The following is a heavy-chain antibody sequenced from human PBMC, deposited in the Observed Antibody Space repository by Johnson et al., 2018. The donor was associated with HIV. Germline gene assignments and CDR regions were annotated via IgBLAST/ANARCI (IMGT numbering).Heavy chain of an antibody. Sequence: QLLESGGGLVQPGRSLRLSCAASGFTFSDYYMTWIRQAPGKGLEWVGRIKSKTDGGTTDYAAPVKGRFTISRDDSKNTLYLQMNSLKTEDTAVYYCTTLRLLDIWGQGTMVTVSS. CDR2: IKSKTDGGTT. J-gene: IGHJ3*02. CDR1: GFTFSDYY. CDR3: TTLRLLDI. V-gene: IGHV3-15*01. D-gene: IGHD6-25*01.